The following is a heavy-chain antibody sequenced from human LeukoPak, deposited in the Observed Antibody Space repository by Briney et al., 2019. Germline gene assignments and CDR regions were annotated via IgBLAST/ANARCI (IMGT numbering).Heavy chain of an antibody. CDR3: ATVYYYDSSGTDTLPAY. D-gene: IGHD3-22*01. CDR2: FDPEDGET. J-gene: IGHJ4*02. V-gene: IGHV1-24*01. CDR1: GYTLTELS. Sequence: ASVKVSCKVSGYTLTELSMHWVRQAPGKGLEWMGGFDPEDGETIYAQKFQGRDTMTEDTSTDTAYMELSSLRSEDTAVYYCATVYYYDSSGTDTLPAYWGQGTLVTVSS.